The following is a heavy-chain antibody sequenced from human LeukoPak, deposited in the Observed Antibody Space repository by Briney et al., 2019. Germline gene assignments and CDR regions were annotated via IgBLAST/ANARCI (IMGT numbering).Heavy chain of an antibody. D-gene: IGHD6-13*01. CDR1: GLYFPNAW. V-gene: IGHV3-15*01. CDR2: VKSKTNGGTT. CDR3: TAGIGHSDFDY. Sequence: PGGSLRLSCGASGLYFPNAWMSWVRQAPGKGLEWVGRVKSKTNGGTTGYAAPVKGRFTISRDDSKNTYLQMNSLKSEDTAVYYCTAGIGHSDFDYWGQGTLVTVSS. J-gene: IGHJ4*02.